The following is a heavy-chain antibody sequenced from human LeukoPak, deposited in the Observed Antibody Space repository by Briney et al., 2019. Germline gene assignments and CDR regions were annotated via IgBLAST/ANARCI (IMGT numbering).Heavy chain of an antibody. CDR3: ARLRDYYDSSGYYYYYYGMDV. V-gene: IGHV4-59*08. CDR2: IYYSGST. Sequence: SETLFLTCTVSGGSISSYYWSWIRQPPGKGLEWIGYIYYSGSTNYNPSLKSRVTISVDTSKSQFSLKLSSVTAADTAVYYCARLRDYYDSSGYYYYYYGMDVWGQGTTVTVSS. CDR1: GGSISSYY. J-gene: IGHJ6*02. D-gene: IGHD3-22*01.